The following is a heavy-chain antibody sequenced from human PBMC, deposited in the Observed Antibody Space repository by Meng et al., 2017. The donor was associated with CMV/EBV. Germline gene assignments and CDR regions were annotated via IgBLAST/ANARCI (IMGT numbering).Heavy chain of an antibody. J-gene: IGHJ6*02. D-gene: IGHD3-3*01. Sequence: ASVKVSCKASGYTFTSDGISWVRQAPGQGLEWMGWISAYNGNTNYAQKLQGRVTMTTDTSTSTAYMALRSLRSDDTAVYYCARDKYDFWSGYYRGYYYGMAVWGQGTTVTVSS. CDR1: GYTFTSDG. CDR3: ARDKYDFWSGYYRGYYYGMAV. CDR2: ISAYNGNT. V-gene: IGHV1-18*01.